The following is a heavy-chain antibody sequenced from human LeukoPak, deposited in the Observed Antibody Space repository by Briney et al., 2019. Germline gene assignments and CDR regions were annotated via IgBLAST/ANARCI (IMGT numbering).Heavy chain of an antibody. J-gene: IGHJ4*02. CDR1: GFTFSSYW. D-gene: IGHD1-1*01. Sequence: GGSLRLSCSASGFTFSSYWMSWVRQTPREGREYLVNINQHGSQTYYMDSVKGRFTISRDNTKNSLYLQMNSLRAEDTAVYYCATNSGKRFDYWGQGTLVTVSS. V-gene: IGHV3-7*01. CDR3: ATNSGKRFDY. CDR2: INQHGSQT.